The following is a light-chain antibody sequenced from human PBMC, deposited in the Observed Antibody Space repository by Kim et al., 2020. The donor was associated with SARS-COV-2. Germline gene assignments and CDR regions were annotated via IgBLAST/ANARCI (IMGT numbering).Light chain of an antibody. V-gene: IGLV1-40*01. CDR2: GTS. J-gene: IGLJ2*01. CDR1: RSNIGAGYD. CDR3: QSYDSSLSGSV. Sequence: RVTVSCTGSRSNIGAGYDVHWYQQLPGTAPKLLIYGTSNRPSGVPDRFSGSKSGTSASLAITGLQAEDEADYYCQSYDSSLSGSVFGGGTQLTVL.